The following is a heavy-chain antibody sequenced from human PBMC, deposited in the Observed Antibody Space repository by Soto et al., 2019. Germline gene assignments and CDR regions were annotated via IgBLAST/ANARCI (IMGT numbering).Heavy chain of an antibody. D-gene: IGHD3-3*01. Sequence: SLKISCKGSGYSFTSYWISWVRQMPGKGLEWMGRIDPSDSYTNYSPSFQGHVTISADKSISTAYLQWSSLKASDTAMYYCARGVITIFGVVTYGMDVWGQGTTVTVSS. CDR2: IDPSDSYT. V-gene: IGHV5-10-1*01. J-gene: IGHJ6*02. CDR1: GYSFTSYW. CDR3: ARGVITIFGVVTYGMDV.